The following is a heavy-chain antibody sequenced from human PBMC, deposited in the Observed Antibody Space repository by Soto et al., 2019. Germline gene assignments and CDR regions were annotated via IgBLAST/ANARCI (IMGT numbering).Heavy chain of an antibody. CDR1: GGSFSGYY. CDR3: ATTDILTGYYYYGMDV. J-gene: IGHJ6*02. D-gene: IGHD3-9*01. CDR2: INHSGST. V-gene: IGHV4-34*01. Sequence: QVQLQQWGAGLLKPSETLSLTCAVYGGSFSGYYWSWIRQPPGKGLEWIGEINHSGSTNYNPSLKSRVTISVDTSQNQFSLKLSSVTAADTAVYYCATTDILTGYYYYGMDVWGQGTTVTVSS.